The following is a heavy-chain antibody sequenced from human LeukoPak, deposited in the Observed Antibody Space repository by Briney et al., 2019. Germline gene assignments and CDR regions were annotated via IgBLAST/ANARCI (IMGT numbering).Heavy chain of an antibody. CDR2: IHYTGST. CDR3: ARDHSVTGYWYFDL. Sequence: PSETLSLTCSVSGGSISPHYWSWIRQPPGKGLEWIGLIHYTGSTYYNPSLKSRLTISVDTSKNHFSLKLSSVTAADTAVYYCARDHSVTGYWYFDLWGRGTLVTVSS. V-gene: IGHV4-59*11. D-gene: IGHD2-21*02. J-gene: IGHJ2*01. CDR1: GGSISPHY.